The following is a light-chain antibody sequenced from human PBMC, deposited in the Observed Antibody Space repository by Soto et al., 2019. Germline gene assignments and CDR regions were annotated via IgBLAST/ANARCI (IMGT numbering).Light chain of an antibody. Sequence: QSVLTQPHSASGTPGQRVTISCSGSSSNIGSNTVNWYQQLPGTAPKLLIYSNNQRPSGVPGRFSGSKSGTSASLAISGLQSEDEADYYCAAWDDSLNAFYVFGTGTKLTVL. CDR3: AAWDDSLNAFYV. CDR1: SSNIGSNT. CDR2: SNN. J-gene: IGLJ1*01. V-gene: IGLV1-44*01.